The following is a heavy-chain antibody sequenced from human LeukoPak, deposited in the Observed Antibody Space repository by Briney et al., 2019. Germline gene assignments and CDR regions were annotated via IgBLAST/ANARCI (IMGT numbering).Heavy chain of an antibody. CDR1: GGSISSYY. D-gene: IGHD3-9*01. CDR2: IYYSGST. CDR3: ARGHYDILTGESYYFDY. V-gene: IGHV4-59*01. Sequence: SEPLTLTCTVSGGSISSYYWSWTRQPPGKGLEWIGYIYYSGSTNYNPSLKSRVTISVDTSKNQFSLKLSSVTAADTAVYYCARGHYDILTGESYYFDYWGRG. J-gene: IGHJ4*02.